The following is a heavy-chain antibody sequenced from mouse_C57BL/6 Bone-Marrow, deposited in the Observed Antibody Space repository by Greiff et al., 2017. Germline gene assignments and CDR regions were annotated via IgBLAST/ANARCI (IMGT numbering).Heavy chain of an antibody. D-gene: IGHD1-1*01. Sequence: QVQLQQPGAELVKPGASVTLSCKASGYTFTSYWMHWVKQRPGQGLEWIGMIHPNSGSTNYNEKVKSKATLTVDKSSSPAYMQLSSLTSEDSAVYYCAREGPYYYGSSPYYFDYWGQGTTLTVSS. CDR1: GYTFTSYW. CDR2: IHPNSGST. CDR3: AREGPYYYGSSPYYFDY. J-gene: IGHJ2*01. V-gene: IGHV1-64*01.